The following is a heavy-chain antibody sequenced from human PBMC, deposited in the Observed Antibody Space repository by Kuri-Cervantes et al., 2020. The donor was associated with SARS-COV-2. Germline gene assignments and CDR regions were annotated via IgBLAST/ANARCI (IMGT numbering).Heavy chain of an antibody. V-gene: IGHV5-51*01. Sequence: KVSCKGSGYSFTSYWIGWVRQLPGKGLEWMGIIYPGDSDTRYSPSFQGQVTISADKSTSTAYLQWSSLKASDTAMYYCARHARVADLDDFWSGYYPPYYYYMDVWGKGTTVTVSS. J-gene: IGHJ6*03. CDR3: ARHARVADLDDFWSGYYPPYYYYMDV. CDR2: IYPGDSDT. D-gene: IGHD3-3*01. CDR1: GYSFTSYW.